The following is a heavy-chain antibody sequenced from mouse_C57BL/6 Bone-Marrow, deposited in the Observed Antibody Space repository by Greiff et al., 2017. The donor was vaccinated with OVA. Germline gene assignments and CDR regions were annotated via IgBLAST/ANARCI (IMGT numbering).Heavy chain of an antibody. J-gene: IGHJ2*01. CDR2: IYPGDGDT. CDR1: GYAFSSYW. V-gene: IGHV1-80*01. CDR3: ARGDF. Sequence: VQRVESGAELVKPGASVELSCKASGYAFSSYWMNWVKQRPGKGLEWIGQIYPGDGDTNYNGKFKGKATLTADKSSSTAYMQLSSLTFDDSAVYFCARGDFWGQGTTLTVSS.